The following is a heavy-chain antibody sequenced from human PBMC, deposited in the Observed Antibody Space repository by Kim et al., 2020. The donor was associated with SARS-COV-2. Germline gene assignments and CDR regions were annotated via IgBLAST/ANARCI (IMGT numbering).Heavy chain of an antibody. CDR2: IYYSGST. CDR3: ARDGSSSWYRLVDY. D-gene: IGHD6-13*01. V-gene: IGHV4-39*07. J-gene: IGHJ4*02. CDR1: GGSITSSSYY. Sequence: SETLSLTCTVSGGSITSSSYYWGWIRQPPGKGLEWIGSIYYSGSTYYNPSLKSRVTISVDTSKNQFSLKLSSVTAADTAVYYCARDGSSSWYRLVDYWGQGALVTVSS.